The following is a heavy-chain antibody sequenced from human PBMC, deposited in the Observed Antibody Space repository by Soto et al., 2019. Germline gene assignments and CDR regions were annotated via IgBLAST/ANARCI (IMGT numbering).Heavy chain of an antibody. Sequence: EVQLLESGGGLEQPGGSLRLSCEASGFTFNSYAMRWVRQAPGKGLEWVSAISGSGGTTYYAESVKGRFSISRDNSKNTLYLQMSSLRAEDTAVYYCAKESSMWPDATFLDYWGQGTRVTVSS. J-gene: IGHJ4*02. V-gene: IGHV3-23*01. CDR2: ISGSGGTT. D-gene: IGHD2-2*01. CDR3: AKESSMWPDATFLDY. CDR1: GFTFNSYA.